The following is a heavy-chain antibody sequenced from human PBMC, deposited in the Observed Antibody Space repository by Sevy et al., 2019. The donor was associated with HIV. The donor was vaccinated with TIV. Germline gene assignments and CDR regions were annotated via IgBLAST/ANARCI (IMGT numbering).Heavy chain of an antibody. V-gene: IGHV1-24*01. D-gene: IGHD3-22*01. CDR1: GYTLTGLS. CDR3: ATTKDYYDSRGSPFDY. CDR2: FDPEDGET. Sequence: ASVKVSCKVSGYTLTGLSMHWVRQAPGKGLEWMGSFDPEDGETIYAQKFQGRVTMTEDTSTDTAYMELSSLRSEDAAVYYCATTKDYYDSRGSPFDYWGQGTLVTVSS. J-gene: IGHJ4*02.